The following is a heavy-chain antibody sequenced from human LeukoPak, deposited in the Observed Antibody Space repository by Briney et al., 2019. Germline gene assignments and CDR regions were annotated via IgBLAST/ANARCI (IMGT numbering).Heavy chain of an antibody. V-gene: IGHV3-21*01. CDR2: ISSSSSYI. CDR1: GFTFSSYS. J-gene: IGHJ4*02. CDR3: ARTIAAAGEVDY. Sequence: PGGCLRLSCAASGFTFSSYSMNWVRQAPGKGLEWVSSISSSSSYIYYADSVKGRFTISRDNAKNSLYLQMNSLRAEDTAVYYCARTIAAAGEVDYWGQGTLVTVSS. D-gene: IGHD6-13*01.